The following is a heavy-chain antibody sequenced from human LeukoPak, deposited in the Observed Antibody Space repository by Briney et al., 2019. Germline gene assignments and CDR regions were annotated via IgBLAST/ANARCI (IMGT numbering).Heavy chain of an antibody. D-gene: IGHD3-10*01. J-gene: IGHJ4*02. CDR3: ARGMLRGVMDY. CDR1: GFTFINYA. CDR2: ISTSTSYI. Sequence: GGSLRLSCAASGFTFINYAMSWVRQAPGKGLEWVSSISTSTSYIYYADSVKGRFTISRDNAKNSLYLQMNSLRAEDTAVYYCARGMLRGVMDYWGQGTLVTVSS. V-gene: IGHV3-21*01.